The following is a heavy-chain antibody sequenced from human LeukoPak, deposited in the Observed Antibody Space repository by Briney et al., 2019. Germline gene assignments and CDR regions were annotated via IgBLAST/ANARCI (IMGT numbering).Heavy chain of an antibody. Sequence: GGSLRLSCAASGFTFSRHGMHWVRQAPGKGLEWVAFIRYDGSDKYYADSVKGRFTISRDNSENTLYLQMNSLRPEDTAVYYCAKGFYYCSDRCPQYYYYMDVWGKGTTVIVSS. CDR1: GFTFSRHG. CDR2: IRYDGSDK. V-gene: IGHV3-30*02. D-gene: IGHD2-15*01. J-gene: IGHJ6*03. CDR3: AKGFYYCSDRCPQYYYYMDV.